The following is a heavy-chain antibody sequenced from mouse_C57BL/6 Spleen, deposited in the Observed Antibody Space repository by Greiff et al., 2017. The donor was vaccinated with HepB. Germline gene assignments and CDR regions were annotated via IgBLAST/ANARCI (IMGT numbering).Heavy chain of an antibody. J-gene: IGHJ3*01. CDR3: AREGQAWFAY. CDR1: GYTFTSYW. V-gene: IGHV1-61*01. CDR2: IYPSDSET. Sequence: VQLQQPGAELVRPGSSVKLSCKASGYTFTSYWMDWVKQRPGQGLEWIGNIYPSDSETHYNQKFKDKATLTVDKSSSTAYMQLSSLTSEDSAVYYCAREGQAWFAYWGQGTLVTVSA.